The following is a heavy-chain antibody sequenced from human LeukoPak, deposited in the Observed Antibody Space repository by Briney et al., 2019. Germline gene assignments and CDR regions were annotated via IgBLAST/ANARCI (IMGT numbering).Heavy chain of an antibody. CDR3: ARGHYDFWSGYPVRPLDY. CDR1: GFTFTSYA. Sequence: PGGSLRLSCAASGFTFTSYAMSWVRQAPGKGLEWVSSISSSSSYIYYADSVKGRFTISRDNAKNSLYLQMNSLRAEDTAVYYCARGHYDFWSGYPVRPLDYWGQGTLVTVSS. V-gene: IGHV3-21*01. D-gene: IGHD3-3*01. CDR2: ISSSSSYI. J-gene: IGHJ4*02.